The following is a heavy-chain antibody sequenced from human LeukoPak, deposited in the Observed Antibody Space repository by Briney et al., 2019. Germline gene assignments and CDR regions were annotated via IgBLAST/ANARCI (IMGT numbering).Heavy chain of an antibody. J-gene: IGHJ4*02. D-gene: IGHD1-26*01. CDR3: ARALSGSYFIY. Sequence: GGSLRLSCAASGFTFSTFGMSWVRQVPGKGLEWVSTISSGGGSTYYADSVKGRFTISRDNAKNSLYLQMNSLRAEDTAVYYCARALSGSYFIYWGQGTLVTVSS. V-gene: IGHV3-23*01. CDR2: ISSGGGST. CDR1: GFTFSTFG.